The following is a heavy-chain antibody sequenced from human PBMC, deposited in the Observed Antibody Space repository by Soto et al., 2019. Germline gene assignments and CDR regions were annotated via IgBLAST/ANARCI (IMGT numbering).Heavy chain of an antibody. CDR1: GGSISSYY. D-gene: IGHD6-19*01. CDR3: GRYSSGWYIDY. J-gene: IGHJ4*02. CDR2: IYYSGST. V-gene: IGHV4-59*08. Sequence: SETLPLTCTVSGGSISSYYWSWIRQPPGKGLEWIGYIYYSGSTNYNPSLKSRVTISVDTSKNQFSLKLSSVTPEDTAVYYCGRYSSGWYIDYWGQGTLVTVSS.